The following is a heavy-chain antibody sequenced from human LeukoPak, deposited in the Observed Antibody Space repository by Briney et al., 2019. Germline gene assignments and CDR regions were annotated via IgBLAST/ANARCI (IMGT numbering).Heavy chain of an antibody. CDR1: GFTFSSYT. J-gene: IGHJ3*02. CDR3: ARVSVAGAVIDAFDM. Sequence: RGSLRLSCAASGFTFSSYTMNWVRQAPGKGLEWVSCISGSSVYIYYADSLKGRFTISRDNAKNSLYLQMNGLRAEDTAVYYCARVSVAGAVIDAFDMWGQGTMVTVSS. V-gene: IGHV3-21*01. D-gene: IGHD6-19*01. CDR2: ISGSSVYI.